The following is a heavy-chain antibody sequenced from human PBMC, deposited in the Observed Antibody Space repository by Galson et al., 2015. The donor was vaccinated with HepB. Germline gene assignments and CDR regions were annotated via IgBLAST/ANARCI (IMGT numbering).Heavy chain of an antibody. CDR3: ANAYSGRFRDAFDI. V-gene: IGHV3-23*01. CDR2: ISGSGGST. CDR1: GFTFSSYA. J-gene: IGHJ3*02. Sequence: SLRLSCAGSGFTFSSYAMSWVRRAPGKGLEWVSVISGSGGSTNYADSVKGRFTISRDNSKNTLYLQMNSLRAEDTAVYYCANAYSGRFRDAFDIWGHGTKVTVSS. D-gene: IGHD1-26*01.